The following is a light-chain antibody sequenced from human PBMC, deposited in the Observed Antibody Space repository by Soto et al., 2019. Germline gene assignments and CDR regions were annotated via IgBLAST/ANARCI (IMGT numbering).Light chain of an antibody. CDR2: DAS. J-gene: IGKJ1*01. Sequence: EVVLTQSPSTLSWSPGERATLSWGASQSVSSYLAWYQQKPGQAPRLLIYDASKRASGFPARFSGSESGTDFTLTISSLEPEDFAVYYCQERTGWPPWTFGQGTKVDIK. CDR3: QERTGWPPWT. V-gene: IGKV3-11*01. CDR1: QSVSSY.